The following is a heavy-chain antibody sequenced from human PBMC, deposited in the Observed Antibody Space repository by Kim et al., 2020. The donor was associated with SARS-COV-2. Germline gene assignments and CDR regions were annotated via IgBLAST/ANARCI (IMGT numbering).Heavy chain of an antibody. Sequence: LRLSCAASGFTFNTYALNWVRQAPGKGLEWVSSISRSGDTSYYADSLKGRFTISRDNSKNTLYLQMNSLRAEDTAVYYCARGVLYGMDVWGQGTTVTVSS. CDR2: ISRSGDTS. D-gene: IGHD1-1*01. J-gene: IGHJ6*02. V-gene: IGHV3-23*01. CDR1: GFTFNTYA. CDR3: ARGVLYGMDV.